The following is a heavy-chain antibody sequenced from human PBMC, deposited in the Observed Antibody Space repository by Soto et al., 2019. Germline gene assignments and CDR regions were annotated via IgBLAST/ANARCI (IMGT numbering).Heavy chain of an antibody. D-gene: IGHD2-2*01. CDR2: INHRGST. V-gene: IGHV4-31*03. Sequence: PSETLSLTCTVSGGSISSGGYYWSWIRQHPGKGLEWIGEINHRGSTNYNPSLKSRVTISVDTSKKQFSLKLSSVTAADTAVYYCASWRDCSSSTTTCQAPYGLDVWGQGTTVTVSS. CDR3: ASWRDCSSSTTTCQAPYGLDV. CDR1: GGSISSGGYY. J-gene: IGHJ6*02.